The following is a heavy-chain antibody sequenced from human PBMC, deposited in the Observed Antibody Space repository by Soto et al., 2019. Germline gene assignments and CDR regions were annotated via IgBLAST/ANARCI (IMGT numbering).Heavy chain of an antibody. Sequence: EVQLVESGGGLVQPGGSLRLACAASGFTFSSSWMHWVRQAPGKGRVWVSRINSDGRSTGYAYSVKGRFTISRDNAKNTLYLQMNSLRAEDTAAYYCARWIFGVVKYFDYWGQGTLVTVSS. CDR3: ARWIFGVVKYFDY. CDR1: GFTFSSSW. D-gene: IGHD3-3*01. J-gene: IGHJ4*02. CDR2: INSDGRST. V-gene: IGHV3-74*01.